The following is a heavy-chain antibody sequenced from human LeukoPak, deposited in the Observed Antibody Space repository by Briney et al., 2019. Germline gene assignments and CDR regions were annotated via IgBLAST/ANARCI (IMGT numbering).Heavy chain of an antibody. CDR2: IYHSGST. D-gene: IGHD6-25*01. CDR3: ARVLTAAGLDF. V-gene: IGHV4-38-2*02. J-gene: IGHJ4*02. Sequence: SETLSLTCTVSGYSISSGYYWGWIRQPPGKGLEWIGSIYHSGSTYYNPSLKSRVTISVDTSTNQFSLKVNSVTAADTAFYYCARVLTAAGLDFWGQGILVTISS. CDR1: GYSISSGYY.